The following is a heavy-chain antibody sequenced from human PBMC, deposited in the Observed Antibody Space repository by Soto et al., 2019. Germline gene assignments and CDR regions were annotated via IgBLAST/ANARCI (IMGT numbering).Heavy chain of an antibody. V-gene: IGHV5-51*01. D-gene: IGHD3-22*01. CDR3: XREGDYYDSSGLYGMDV. CDR2: IYPGDSDT. Sequence: GESLKISCKGSGYSFTIYWIGWVRQMPGKGLEWMGIIYPGDSDTRYSPSFQGQVTISADKSISTAYLQWSSLKASDTAMYYCXREGDYYDSSGLYGMDVWGQGTTVTVSS. CDR1: GYSFTIYW. J-gene: IGHJ6*02.